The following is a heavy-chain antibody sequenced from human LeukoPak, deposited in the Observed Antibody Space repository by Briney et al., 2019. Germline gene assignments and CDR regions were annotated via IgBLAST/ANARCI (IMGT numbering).Heavy chain of an antibody. CDR3: ARGEGYYYDSSGYPN. Sequence: SETLSLTCAVSGGSISSSNWWSWVRQPPGKGLEWIGEIYHSGSTNYNPSLKSRVTISVDTSKNQFSLKLSSVTAADTAVYYCARGEGYYYDSSGYPNWGQGTLVTVSS. CDR2: IYHSGST. CDR1: GGSISSSNW. J-gene: IGHJ4*02. V-gene: IGHV4-4*02. D-gene: IGHD3-22*01.